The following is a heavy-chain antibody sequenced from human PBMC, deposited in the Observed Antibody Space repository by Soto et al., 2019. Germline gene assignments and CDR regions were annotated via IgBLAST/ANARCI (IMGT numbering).Heavy chain of an antibody. CDR3: ARDYVSAAAGTCWFDP. V-gene: IGHV3-33*08. CDR1: GFSFSDYY. D-gene: IGHD6-13*01. CDR2: IWYDGSNK. J-gene: IGHJ5*02. Sequence: GGSLRLSCAASGFSFSDYYMNWVRQAPGKGLEWVAVIWYDGSNKYYADSVKGRFTISRDNSKNTLYLQMNSLRAEDTAVYYCARDYVSAAAGTCWFDPWGQGTLVTVSS.